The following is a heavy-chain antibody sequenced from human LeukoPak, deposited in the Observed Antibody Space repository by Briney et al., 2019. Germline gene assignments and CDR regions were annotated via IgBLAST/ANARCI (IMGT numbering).Heavy chain of an antibody. D-gene: IGHD2-2*01. CDR2: IIPNFGTA. V-gene: IGHV1-69*13. CDR3: AREGCSSTSCNFNWFDP. CDR1: GGTFSSYA. Sequence: ASVKVSCKASGGTFSSYAISWVRQAPGQGLEWMGGIIPNFGTANYAQKFQGRVTITADESTSTAYMELSSLRSEDTAVYYCAREGCSSTSCNFNWFDPWGQGTLVTVSS. J-gene: IGHJ5*02.